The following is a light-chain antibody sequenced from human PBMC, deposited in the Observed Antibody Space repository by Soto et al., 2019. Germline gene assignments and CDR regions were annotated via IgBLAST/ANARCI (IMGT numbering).Light chain of an antibody. V-gene: IGKV1-12*02. Sequence: DIQMTQSPSSVSASVGDRVTITCRASQDINTWLAWYQQRPGKAPNLLIYAASSSQTGVPSRFIRGRSGTYFAPTIRSLQPEDIATYYCHQANMFPFTFGGGTKVEI. CDR1: QDINTW. CDR2: AAS. J-gene: IGKJ4*01. CDR3: HQANMFPFT.